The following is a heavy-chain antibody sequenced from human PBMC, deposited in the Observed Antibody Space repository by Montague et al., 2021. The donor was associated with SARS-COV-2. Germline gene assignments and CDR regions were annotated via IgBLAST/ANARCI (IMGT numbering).Heavy chain of an antibody. J-gene: IGHJ4*02. Sequence: YRRLSCAASGFPFSSYWMSWVRQAPGKGLEWVANIKQDGSEKYYVDSVKGRFTISRDNAKNSLYLQMNSLRAEDTAVYYCARHGAFRYYHFDYWGQGTLVTVSS. CDR2: IKQDGSEK. CDR1: GFPFSSYW. V-gene: IGHV3-7*01. D-gene: IGHD1-26*01. CDR3: ARHGAFRYYHFDY.